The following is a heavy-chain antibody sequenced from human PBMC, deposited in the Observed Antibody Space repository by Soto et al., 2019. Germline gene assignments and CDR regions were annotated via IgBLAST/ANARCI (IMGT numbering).Heavy chain of an antibody. D-gene: IGHD6-13*01. Sequence: SGPTLVNPTETLTLTCTVSGFSLSNARMGVSWIRQPPGKALEWLAHIFSNDEKSYSTSLKSRLTISKDTSKSQVVLTMTNMDPVDTATYYCARILIESSSWYPYYGMDVWGQGTTVTVSS. J-gene: IGHJ6*02. CDR3: ARILIESSSWYPYYGMDV. V-gene: IGHV2-26*01. CDR2: IFSNDEK. CDR1: GFSLSNARMG.